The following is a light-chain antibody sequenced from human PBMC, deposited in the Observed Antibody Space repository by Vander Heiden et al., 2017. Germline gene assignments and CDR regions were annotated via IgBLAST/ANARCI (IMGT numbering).Light chain of an antibody. CDR3: CSYIGNTRLI. Sequence: QSALTQPASVSGSPGRSIPISCTGPSGDIGPFNLVSCHQQHPGKVPKLIVFEVTQRPSGASKRFAGSKSGNTASLTISGLQAEDEADYYCCSYIGNTRLIFGGGTKLTVL. CDR1: SGDIGPFNL. CDR2: EVT. J-gene: IGLJ2*01. V-gene: IGLV2-23*02.